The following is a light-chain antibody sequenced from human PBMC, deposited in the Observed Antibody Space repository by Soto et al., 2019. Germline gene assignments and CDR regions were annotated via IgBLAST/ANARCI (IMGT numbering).Light chain of an antibody. CDR2: GAS. CDR1: QSGRSSY. V-gene: IGKV3-20*01. J-gene: IGKJ3*01. Sequence: IVLTQSPGTLSLSPGESATLSCRASQSGRSSYLAGYQQKPGQTPRLLIYGASNRATDIPDGFSASGSGTDFNLTISKLEPEDFAVYYCQHYGDTQFTFGPGNKVEI. CDR3: QHYGDTQFT.